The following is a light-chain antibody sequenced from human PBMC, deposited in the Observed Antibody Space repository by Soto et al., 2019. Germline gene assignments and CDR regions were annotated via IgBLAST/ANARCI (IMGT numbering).Light chain of an antibody. V-gene: IGLV2-11*01. Sequence: QSVLTQPRSVSGSPGQSVTISCTGTSSDVGVYNYVSWYQQHPGKAPKLIIYDVTKRPSGVPDRFSGSKSANTASLIISGLQAADEAEYYCCCCSYADSSSFRVLFGGGTKVTVL. CDR2: DVT. J-gene: IGLJ2*01. CDR1: SSDVGVYNY. CDR3: CSYADSSSFRVL.